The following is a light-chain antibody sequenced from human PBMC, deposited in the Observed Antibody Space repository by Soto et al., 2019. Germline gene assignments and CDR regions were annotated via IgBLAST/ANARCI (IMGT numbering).Light chain of an antibody. V-gene: IGKV3-15*01. CDR2: GAS. Sequence: IVMTQSPATLSVSPGAPATLSCRASQTIDNKLAWHQQRPGQAPRLLIYGASIRATGIPARFSGSGSGTEFTLTISRLLSGDHGVDDGQQYKAWRTVSQDANVY. CDR1: QTIDNK. CDR3: QQYKAWRTVSQDANVY. J-gene: IGKJ2*03.